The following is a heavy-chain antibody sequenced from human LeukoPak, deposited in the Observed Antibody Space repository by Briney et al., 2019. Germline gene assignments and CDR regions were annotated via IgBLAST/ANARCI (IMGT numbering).Heavy chain of an antibody. D-gene: IGHD5-12*01. CDR2: IDPNSGDT. J-gene: IGHJ4*02. V-gene: IGHV1-2*02. Sequence: ASVKVSCRTSGYTFAGYNMHWVRQAPGQGLEWMGRIDPNSGDTMISQKFQGRVTVTRDTSINTVYLYLNRLRSDDTAIYYCAREGSGYDYYYFDYWGQGTLVTVSS. CDR3: AREGSGYDYYYFDY. CDR1: GYTFAGYN.